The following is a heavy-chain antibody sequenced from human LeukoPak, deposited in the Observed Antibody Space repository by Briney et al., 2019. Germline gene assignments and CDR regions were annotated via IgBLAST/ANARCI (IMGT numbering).Heavy chain of an antibody. V-gene: IGHV3-23*01. Sequence: PGGSLRLSCAASGFTFSSYAMSWVRQAPGKGLEWVSAISGSGGSTYYADSVKGRFTISRDNSKNTLYLQMNSLRAEDTAVYYCAKVRISDSNRSVSSCLDYWGQGTLVTVSS. D-gene: IGHD2-2*01. CDR1: GFTFSSYA. J-gene: IGHJ4*02. CDR2: ISGSGGST. CDR3: AKVRISDSNRSVSSCLDY.